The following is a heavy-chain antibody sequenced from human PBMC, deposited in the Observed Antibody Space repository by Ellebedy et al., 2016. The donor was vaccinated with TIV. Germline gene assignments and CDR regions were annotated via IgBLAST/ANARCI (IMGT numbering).Heavy chain of an antibody. D-gene: IGHD2-21*02. J-gene: IGHJ3*02. CDR2: LSSDANSA. CDR1: GFTFSSYG. V-gene: IGHV3-74*01. CDR3: AREDGDWGESDDEM. Sequence: GESLKISXAASGFTFSSYGMHWVRQAPGKGLMWVSRLSSDANSAGYAASVKGRFTISRDNARNTLYLDMKNLRDDDTAVYYCAREDGDWGESDDEMWGQGTVVTVSS.